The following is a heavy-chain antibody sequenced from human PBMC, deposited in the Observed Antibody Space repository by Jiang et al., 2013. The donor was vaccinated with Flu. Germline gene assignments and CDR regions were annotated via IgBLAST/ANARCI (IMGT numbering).Heavy chain of an antibody. Sequence: LLKPSETLSLTCAVYGGSFSGYYWSWIRQPPGKGLEWIGEINHSGSTSYNPSLKSRVTISVDTSKNQFSLKLSSVTAADTAVYYCAIRARRFSLDYWGQGTLVTVSS. CDR1: GGSFSGYY. CDR2: INHSGST. V-gene: IGHV4-34*01. J-gene: IGHJ4*02. D-gene: IGHD6-6*01. CDR3: AIRARRFSLDY.